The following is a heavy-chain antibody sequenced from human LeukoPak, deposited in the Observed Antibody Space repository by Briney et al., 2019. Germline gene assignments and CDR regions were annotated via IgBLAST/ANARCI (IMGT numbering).Heavy chain of an antibody. V-gene: IGHV3-74*01. J-gene: IGHJ5*02. CDR3: ASRGLRYFDWS. Sequence: PGGSLRLSCAASGFTFSSYWMHWVRQAPGKGLVWVSRINSDGSSTSYADSVKGRFTISRDNAKNTLYLQMNSLRAEDAAVYYCASRGLRYFDWSWGQGTLVTVSS. D-gene: IGHD3-9*01. CDR1: GFTFSSYW. CDR2: INSDGSST.